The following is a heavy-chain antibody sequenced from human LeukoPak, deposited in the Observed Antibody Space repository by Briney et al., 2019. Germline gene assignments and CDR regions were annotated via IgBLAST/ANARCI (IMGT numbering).Heavy chain of an antibody. V-gene: IGHV3-23*01. Sequence: GGSLRLSCAASGFTFSSYAMSWVRQAPGKGLEWVSAISGSGGSTYYAGSVKGRFTISRDNSKNTLYLQMNSLRAEDTAVYYCAKIPEYRQLTYFDYWGQGTLVTVSS. CDR3: AKIPEYRQLTYFDY. CDR2: ISGSGGST. J-gene: IGHJ4*02. CDR1: GFTFSSYA. D-gene: IGHD2-2*01.